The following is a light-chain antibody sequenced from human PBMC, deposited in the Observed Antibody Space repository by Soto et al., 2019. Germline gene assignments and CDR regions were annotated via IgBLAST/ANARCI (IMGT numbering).Light chain of an antibody. V-gene: IGKV3-11*01. Sequence: EIVLTQSPATLSLSPCERATLSCTASQSVSSYLAWYQQKPGQAPRLLIYDASNRATGIPARFSGSGSGTDFTLTISSLEPEDFAVYDCQQRSNWPFTFGGGTKVDIK. J-gene: IGKJ4*01. CDR2: DAS. CDR1: QSVSSY. CDR3: QQRSNWPFT.